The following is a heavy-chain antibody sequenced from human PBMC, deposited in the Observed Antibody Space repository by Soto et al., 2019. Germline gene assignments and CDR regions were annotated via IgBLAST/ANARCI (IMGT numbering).Heavy chain of an antibody. Sequence: SETLSLTCAVSGGSVSSGSYYWSWIRQPPGKGLEWIGYIYYSGSTNYNPSLKSRVTISVDTSKNQFSLKLSSVTAADTAVYYCASGYSSSWYIYWGQGTLVTVSS. CDR1: GGSVSSGSYY. J-gene: IGHJ4*02. CDR2: IYYSGST. D-gene: IGHD6-13*01. CDR3: ASGYSSSWYIY. V-gene: IGHV4-61*01.